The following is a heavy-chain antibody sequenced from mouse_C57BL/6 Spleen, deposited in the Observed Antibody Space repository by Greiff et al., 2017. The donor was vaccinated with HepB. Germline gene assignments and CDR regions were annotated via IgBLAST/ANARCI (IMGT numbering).Heavy chain of an antibody. CDR1: GFTFSSYG. D-gene: IGHD2-4*01. CDR2: ISSGGSHT. CDR3: ARHGDYDPYWYFDV. V-gene: IGHV5-6*01. Sequence: EVQGVESGGDLVKPGGSLKLSCAASGFTFSSYGMSWVRQTPDKRLEWVATISSGGSHTYYPDSVKGRFTISRDNAKNTLYLQMSSLKSEDTAMYYCARHGDYDPYWYFDVWGTGTTVTVSS. J-gene: IGHJ1*03.